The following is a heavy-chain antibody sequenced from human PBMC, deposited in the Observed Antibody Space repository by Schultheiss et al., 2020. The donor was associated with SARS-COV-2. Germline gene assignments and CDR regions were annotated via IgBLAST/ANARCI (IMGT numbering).Heavy chain of an antibody. CDR2: IYYSGST. J-gene: IGHJ4*02. V-gene: IGHV4-61*01. D-gene: IGHD2-15*01. Sequence: SQTLSLTCTVSGGSVSSGSYYWSWIRQPPGKGLEWIGYIYYSGSTYYNPSLKSRVTISVDTSKNQFSLKLSSVTAADTAVYYCARAIGGCSGNTCYFDYWGQGTLVTVSS. CDR3: ARAIGGCSGNTCYFDY. CDR1: GGSVSSGSYY.